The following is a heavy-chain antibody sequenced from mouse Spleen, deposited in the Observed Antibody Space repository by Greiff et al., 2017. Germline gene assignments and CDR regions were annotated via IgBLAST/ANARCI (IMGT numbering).Heavy chain of an antibody. CDR3: ARDIMGGRKGY. Sequence: DVKLVESGGGLVQPGGSLRLSCATSGFTFTDYYMSWVRQPPGKALEWLGFIRNKANGYTTEYSASVKGRFTISRDNSQSILYLQMNTLRAEDSATCYCARDIMGGRKGYWGQGTTLTVSS. CDR2: IRNKANGYTT. V-gene: IGHV7-3*02. CDR1: GFTFTDYY. J-gene: IGHJ2*01.